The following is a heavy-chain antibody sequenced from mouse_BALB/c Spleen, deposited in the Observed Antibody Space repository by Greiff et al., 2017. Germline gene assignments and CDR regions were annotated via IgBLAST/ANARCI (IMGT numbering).Heavy chain of an antibody. CDR2: ISSGGSYT. J-gene: IGHJ2*01. V-gene: IGHV5-9-4*01. CDR3: ARDGSSSFDY. Sequence: EVQLVESGGGLVKPGGSLKLSCAASGFTFSSYAMSWVRQSPEKRLEWVAEISSGGSYTYYPDTVTGRFTISRDNAKNTLYLEMSSLRSEDTAMYYCARDGSSSFDYWGQGTTLTVSS. CDR1: GFTFSSYA. D-gene: IGHD1-1*01.